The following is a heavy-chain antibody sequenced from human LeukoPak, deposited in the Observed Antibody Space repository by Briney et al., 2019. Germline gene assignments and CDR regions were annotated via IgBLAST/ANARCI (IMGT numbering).Heavy chain of an antibody. D-gene: IGHD3-22*01. Sequence: ASVKVSCKASGGTFSSYAISWVRQAPGQGLEWMGGIIPIFGTANYAQKFQGRVTITADESTSTAYMELSSLRSEDTAVYYCACCITMIVTDNYYSYGMDVWGQGTTVTVSS. CDR1: GGTFSSYA. J-gene: IGHJ6*02. CDR3: ACCITMIVTDNYYSYGMDV. CDR2: IIPIFGTA. V-gene: IGHV1-69*13.